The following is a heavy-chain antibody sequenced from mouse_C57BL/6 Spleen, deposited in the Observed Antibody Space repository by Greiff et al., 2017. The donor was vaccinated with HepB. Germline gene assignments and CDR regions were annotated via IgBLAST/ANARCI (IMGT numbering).Heavy chain of an antibody. CDR3: TKSLWSSYAMDY. CDR1: GYTFTSYS. V-gene: IGHV1-4*01. Sequence: QVQLQQPGAELVRPGASVKMSCKASGYTFTSYSMHWVKQRPGQGLEWIGYINPSSGNTKYNQKFKNKATLTADKSSSTAYMQLSSLTSEDSAVYYGTKSLWSSYAMDYWGQGTSVTVSS. CDR2: INPSSGNT. D-gene: IGHD1-1*02. J-gene: IGHJ4*01.